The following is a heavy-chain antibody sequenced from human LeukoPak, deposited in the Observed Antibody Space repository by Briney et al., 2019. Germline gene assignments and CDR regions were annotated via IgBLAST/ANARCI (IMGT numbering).Heavy chain of an antibody. D-gene: IGHD3-10*01. J-gene: IGHJ3*02. CDR3: ARDYGSGSSDAFDI. CDR1: GGSISGGNCC. Sequence: PSETLSLTCTVSGGSISGGNCCWSWIRQPAGKGLEWIGRISSSGTTKYNPSLKSRVTISVDTSKNQFSLKLSSVTAADTAVYYCARDYGSGSSDAFDIWGQGTMVTVSS. V-gene: IGHV4-61*02. CDR2: ISSSGTT.